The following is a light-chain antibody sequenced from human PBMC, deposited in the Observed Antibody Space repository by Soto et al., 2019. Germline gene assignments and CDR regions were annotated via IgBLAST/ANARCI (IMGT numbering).Light chain of an antibody. J-gene: IGKJ1*01. V-gene: IGKV3-20*01. CDR2: GAS. Sequence: EVGLTQSPGTLSLSPGERATLSCRASQSVSSSYLAWYQQKPGQAPRLLIYGASSRATGIPDRFSGSGSGTDFTLTISRLEPEDFAVYYCQHYGSSLWTFGQGTKV. CDR3: QHYGSSLWT. CDR1: QSVSSSY.